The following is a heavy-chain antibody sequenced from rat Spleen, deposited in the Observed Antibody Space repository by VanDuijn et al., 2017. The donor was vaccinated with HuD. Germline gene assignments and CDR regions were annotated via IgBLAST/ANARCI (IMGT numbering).Heavy chain of an antibody. CDR3: ARFGFMYTRDYYYRWMDV. V-gene: IGHV1-57*01. Sequence: QVQLQQSGAELAKPGSSVKISCKASGYTFTSYDISWIKQTTGQGLEYIGYINTGSGGTYYNEKFKGKATLTVDKSSSTAFMQLSSLTPEDTAVYYCARFGFMYTRDYYYRWMDVWGQGASVTVSS. J-gene: IGHJ4*01. CDR2: INTGSGGT. CDR1: GYTFTSYD. D-gene: IGHD1-6*01.